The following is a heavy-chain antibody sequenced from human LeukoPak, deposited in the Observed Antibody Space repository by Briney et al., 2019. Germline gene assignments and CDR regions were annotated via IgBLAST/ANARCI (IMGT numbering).Heavy chain of an antibody. CDR3: AKSQGGCSSTSCPYYGMDV. D-gene: IGHD2-2*01. CDR2: ISYDGSNK. J-gene: IGHJ6*02. V-gene: IGHV3-30*18. Sequence: GRSLRLSCAASGFTFSSYGMHWVRQAPGKGLEWVAVISYDGSNKYYADSVKGRFTISRDNSKNTLYLQMNSLRAEDTAVYYCAKSQGGCSSTSCPYYGMDVWGQGTTVTVSS. CDR1: GFTFSSYG.